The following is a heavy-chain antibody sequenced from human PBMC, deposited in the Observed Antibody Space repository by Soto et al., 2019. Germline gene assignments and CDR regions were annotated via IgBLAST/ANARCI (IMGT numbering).Heavy chain of an antibody. CDR3: ATANWSHHYFDP. D-gene: IGHD1-1*01. Sequence: SETLSLTCAVYGGSFSGYYLSWIRQPPGKGLEWIVEINHSGIPNYNPSLKSRVTISVDTSKKQFSLKMTSVTAADTAVYYCATANWSHHYFDPWGQGTLVTVSS. CDR2: INHSGIP. J-gene: IGHJ5*01. CDR1: GGSFSGYY. V-gene: IGHV4-34*01.